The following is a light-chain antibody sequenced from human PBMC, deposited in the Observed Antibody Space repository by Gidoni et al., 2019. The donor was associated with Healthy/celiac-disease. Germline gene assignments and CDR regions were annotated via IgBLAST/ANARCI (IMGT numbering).Light chain of an antibody. CDR1: QSVLYSSNNKNY. CDR2: WES. Sequence: DIVITHSSVSMAVSLCARATINCKARQSVLYSSNNKNYLAWYQQAPGQPPKLLIDWESTRESGVPDRFSGSGSGTDFTLTSSSVQAEDVAVYYCQQYYSTPLTFGQGTKLEIK. J-gene: IGKJ2*01. V-gene: IGKV4-1*01. CDR3: QQYYSTPLT.